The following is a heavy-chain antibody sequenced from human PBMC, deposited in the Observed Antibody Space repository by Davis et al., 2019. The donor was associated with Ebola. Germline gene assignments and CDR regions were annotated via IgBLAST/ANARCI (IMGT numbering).Heavy chain of an antibody. J-gene: IGHJ5*02. CDR2: IIPIFGTA. D-gene: IGHD6-19*01. CDR1: GGTFSSYA. Sequence: SVKVSCKASGGTFSSYAISWVRQAPGQGLEWMGGIIPIFGTANYAQKFQGRVTITADESTSTAYLQWSSLKASDTAMYYCARLYSSGWTRFNWFDPWGQGTLVTVSS. CDR3: ARLYSSGWTRFNWFDP. V-gene: IGHV1-69*13.